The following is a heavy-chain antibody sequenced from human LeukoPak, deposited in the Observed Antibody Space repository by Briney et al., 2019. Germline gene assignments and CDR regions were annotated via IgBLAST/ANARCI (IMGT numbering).Heavy chain of an antibody. CDR2: ISAYNGNT. J-gene: IGHJ6*02. CDR1: GYTFTSYG. D-gene: IGHD6-6*01. Sequence: ASVKVSCKASGYTFTSYGIRWVRQAPGQGLEWMGWISAYNGNTNYAQKLQGRVTMTTDTSTSTAYMELRSLRSDDTAVYYCARDKPVLYSSSSGIYYYCGMDVWGQGTTVTVSS. V-gene: IGHV1-18*01. CDR3: ARDKPVLYSSSSGIYYYCGMDV.